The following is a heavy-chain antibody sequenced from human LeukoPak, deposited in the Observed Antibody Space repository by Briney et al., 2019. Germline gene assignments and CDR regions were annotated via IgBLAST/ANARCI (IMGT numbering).Heavy chain of an antibody. CDR2: FYYSGST. J-gene: IGHJ4*02. D-gene: IGHD2-15*01. CDR3: ARVGVVAATLDY. Sequence: SETLSLTCTVAGGSISSYYWSWIRQPAGNGLGWIGYFYYSGSTNYNPSLKSRVTISVDTSKNQFSLKLSSVTAADTAVYYCARVGVVAATLDYWGQGTLVTVSS. CDR1: GGSISSYY. V-gene: IGHV4-59*01.